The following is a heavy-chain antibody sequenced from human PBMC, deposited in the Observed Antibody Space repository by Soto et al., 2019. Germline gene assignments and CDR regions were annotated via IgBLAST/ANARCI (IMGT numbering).Heavy chain of an antibody. Sequence: SETLSLTCAVSGGSISSSNWWSWVRQPPGKGLEWIGEIYYSGSTNYNPSLKSRVTISVDTSKNQFSLKLSSVTAADTAVYYCARSRGGYFDYWGQGTLVTVSS. V-gene: IGHV4-4*02. J-gene: IGHJ4*02. CDR1: GGSISSSNW. D-gene: IGHD3-16*01. CDR2: IYYSGST. CDR3: ARSRGGYFDY.